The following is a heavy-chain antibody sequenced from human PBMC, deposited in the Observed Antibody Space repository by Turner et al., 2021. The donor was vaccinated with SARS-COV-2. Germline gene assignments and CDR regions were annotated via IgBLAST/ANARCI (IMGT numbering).Heavy chain of an antibody. CDR3: ARGPHPRGFDY. Sequence: EVQLVETGGGLIQPGGSLRLSCSASGFTVSSNYRSWVRQAPGKGLEWVSVIYSGGSTYSADSVKGRFTISRDNSKNTLYLQMNSLRAEDTAVYYCARGPHPRGFDYWGQGTLVTVSS. J-gene: IGHJ4*02. CDR2: IYSGGST. V-gene: IGHV3-53*02. D-gene: IGHD3-10*01. CDR1: GFTVSSNY.